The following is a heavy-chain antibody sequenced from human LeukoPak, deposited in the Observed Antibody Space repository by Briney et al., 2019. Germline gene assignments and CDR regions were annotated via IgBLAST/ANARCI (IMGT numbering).Heavy chain of an antibody. J-gene: IGHJ4*02. CDR2: ISSSGSTI. Sequence: GGSLRLSCAASGFTFSDYYMSWIRQAPGKGLEWVSYISSSGSTIYYADSVKGRFTISRDNAKNSLYLQMNSLRAEDTAVYYCCVRRGLLRYFDWLEYWGQGTLVTVSS. CDR1: GFTFSDYY. D-gene: IGHD3-9*01. V-gene: IGHV3-11*04. CDR3: CVRRGLLRYFDWLEY.